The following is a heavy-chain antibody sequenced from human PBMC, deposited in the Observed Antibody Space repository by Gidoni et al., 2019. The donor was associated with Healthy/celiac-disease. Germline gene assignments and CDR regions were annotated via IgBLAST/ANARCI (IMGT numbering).Heavy chain of an antibody. Sequence: QVQLVQSGAEVKKPGASVKVACKASGYTFTGYYMHWVRQAPGQGLEWMGWINPNSGGTNYAQKFQGRVTMTRDTSISTAYMELSRLRSDDTAVYYCARRGSSNLLAEYFQHWGQGTLVTVSS. V-gene: IGHV1-2*02. CDR1: GYTFTGYY. D-gene: IGHD6-6*01. CDR2: INPNSGGT. J-gene: IGHJ1*01. CDR3: ARRGSSNLLAEYFQH.